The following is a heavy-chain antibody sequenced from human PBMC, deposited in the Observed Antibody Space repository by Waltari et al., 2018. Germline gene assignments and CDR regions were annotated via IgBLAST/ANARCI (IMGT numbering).Heavy chain of an antibody. V-gene: IGHV1-8*01. CDR3: ARGFLEESSRGY. D-gene: IGHD6-13*01. Sequence: QVQLVQSGAEVKKPGASLKVSCKASGYTFTSYDINWVRQGTGKGLEWMGWMNLTSGNTGNAKKLQGRGTMTRNTSISTAYMERSSLRSEDTAVYYCARGFLEESSRGYWGQGTLVTVSS. J-gene: IGHJ4*02. CDR1: GYTFTSYD. CDR2: MNLTSGNT.